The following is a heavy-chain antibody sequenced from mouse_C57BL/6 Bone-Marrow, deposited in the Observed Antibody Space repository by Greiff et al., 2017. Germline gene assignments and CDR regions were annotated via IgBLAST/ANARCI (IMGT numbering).Heavy chain of an antibody. CDR1: GYAFSSSW. D-gene: IGHD1-1*01. J-gene: IGHJ2*01. CDR2: IYPGDGDT. V-gene: IGHV1-82*01. Sequence: VQLQQSGPELVKPGASVKISCKASGYAFSSSWMNWVKQRPGKGLEWIGRIYPGDGDTNYNGKFKGKATLTADKSSSTAYMQLSSLTSEDSAVYFCAASRGNYWGQGTTLTVSS. CDR3: AASRGNY.